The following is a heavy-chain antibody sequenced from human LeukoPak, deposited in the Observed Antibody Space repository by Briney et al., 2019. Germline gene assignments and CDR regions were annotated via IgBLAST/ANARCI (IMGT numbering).Heavy chain of an antibody. CDR2: MNPNSGNT. J-gene: IGHJ6*02. CDR3: ARGPVEAVFGVSTGD. Sequence: ASVKVSCTASGYTFTSYNINWVRQAIGQGLEWMGWMNPNSGNTGYAQKFQGRVSMTRDTSISTAYMELSSLRSEDTAVYYCARGPVEAVFGVSTGDWGQGTTVTVSS. CDR1: GYTFTSYN. D-gene: IGHD3-10*02. V-gene: IGHV1-8*01.